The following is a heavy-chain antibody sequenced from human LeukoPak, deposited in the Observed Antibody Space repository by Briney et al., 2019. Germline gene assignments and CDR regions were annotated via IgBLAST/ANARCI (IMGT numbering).Heavy chain of an antibody. V-gene: IGHV3-21*01. J-gene: IGHJ4*02. CDR1: GFTFSSYT. D-gene: IGHD3-9*01. Sequence: GGSLRLSCAASGFTFSSYTMNWVRQAPGKGLEWVSSISSSSTYIDYADSVKGRFTVSRGNAENSLYLQMKSLRAEDTAVYYCARGDIFDWPKEIRGFDYWGQGIVVTVSS. CDR2: ISSSSTYI. CDR3: ARGDIFDWPKEIRGFDY.